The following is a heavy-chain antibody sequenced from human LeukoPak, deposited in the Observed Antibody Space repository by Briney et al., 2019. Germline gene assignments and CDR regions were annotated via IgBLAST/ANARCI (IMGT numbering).Heavy chain of an antibody. D-gene: IGHD3-16*02. J-gene: IGHJ4*02. CDR2: ISSSSSYI. Sequence: GGSLRLSCAASGFTFSSYSMNWVRQAPGKGLEGVSSISSSSSYIYYADSLKGRFTISRDNAKNSLYLQMNSLRAEDTAVYYCARGDGGSYRGNFDSWGQGTLVTVSS. V-gene: IGHV3-21*01. CDR1: GFTFSSYS. CDR3: ARGDGGSYRGNFDS.